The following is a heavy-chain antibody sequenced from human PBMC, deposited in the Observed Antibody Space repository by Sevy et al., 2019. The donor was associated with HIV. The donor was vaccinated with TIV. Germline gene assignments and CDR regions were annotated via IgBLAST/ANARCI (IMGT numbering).Heavy chain of an antibody. CDR1: GFILGTYT. Sequence: GGSLRLSCAASGFILGTYTMGWVRQAPGKGLEWVAGISANVDITYYAAAVKGRFTISRDHCRTTLSLQMNSLRDEDTAIYYCAKDRRQVVAGSYKFDSWGQGVLVTVSS. V-gene: IGHV3-23*01. CDR2: ISANVDIT. CDR3: AKDRRQVVAGSYKFDS. D-gene: IGHD1-26*01. J-gene: IGHJ5*01.